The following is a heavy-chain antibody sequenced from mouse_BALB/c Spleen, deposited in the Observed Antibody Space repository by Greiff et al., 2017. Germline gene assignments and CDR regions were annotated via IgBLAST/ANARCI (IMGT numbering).Heavy chain of an antibody. CDR1: GFSLTSYG. Sequence: VKLMESGPGLVAPSQSLSITCTVSGFSLTSYGVHWVRQPPGKGLEWLGVIWAGGSTNYNSALMSRLSISKDNSKSQVFLKMNSLQTDDTAMYYCARRVDGYYGAMDYWGQGTSVTVSS. D-gene: IGHD2-3*01. V-gene: IGHV2-9*02. CDR2: IWAGGST. CDR3: ARRVDGYYGAMDY. J-gene: IGHJ4*01.